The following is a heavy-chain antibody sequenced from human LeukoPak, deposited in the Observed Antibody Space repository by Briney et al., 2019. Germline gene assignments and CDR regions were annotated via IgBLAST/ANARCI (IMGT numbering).Heavy chain of an antibody. J-gene: IGHJ4*02. CDR1: GFTSSSFA. Sequence: GGSLRLSCAASGFTSSSFAMNWVRQAPGKGLEHVSAISGGGVNTYYADSVKGRFTISRDNSKNTLYLQMNSLRAEDTAVYYCAKHLGSETYYAYFDYWGQGTLVTVSS. D-gene: IGHD3-10*01. V-gene: IGHV3-23*01. CDR2: ISGGGVNT. CDR3: AKHLGSETYYAYFDY.